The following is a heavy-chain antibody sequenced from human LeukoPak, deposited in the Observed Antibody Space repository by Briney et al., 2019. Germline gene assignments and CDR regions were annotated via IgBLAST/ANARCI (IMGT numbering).Heavy chain of an antibody. Sequence: SETLSLTCTVSGGSISSGSYYWSWIRQPAGKGLEWIGRIYTSGSTNYNPSLKSRVTISVDTSKNQFSLKLSSVTAADTAEYYCARVRRGDFWSGYIDYWGQGTLVTVSS. CDR1: GGSISSGSYY. CDR3: ARVRRGDFWSGYIDY. V-gene: IGHV4-61*02. CDR2: IYTSGST. J-gene: IGHJ4*02. D-gene: IGHD3-3*01.